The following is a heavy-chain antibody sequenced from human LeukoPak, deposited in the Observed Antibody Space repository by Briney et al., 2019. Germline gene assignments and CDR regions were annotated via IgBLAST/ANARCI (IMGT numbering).Heavy chain of an antibody. J-gene: IGHJ4*02. CDR1: GFTFSSNA. CDR3: AKGSRQFSRDKAGPIDY. Sequence: QPGGSLRLSCAGSGFTFSSNAMSWVRQAPGKGLVWVSSISDSGDFTYYADSVKGRFTISRDNSKNTLFVQMSSLRADDTAVYYCAKGSRQFSRDKAGPIDYWGQGTLVTVSS. V-gene: IGHV3-23*01. D-gene: IGHD6-19*01. CDR2: ISDSGDFT.